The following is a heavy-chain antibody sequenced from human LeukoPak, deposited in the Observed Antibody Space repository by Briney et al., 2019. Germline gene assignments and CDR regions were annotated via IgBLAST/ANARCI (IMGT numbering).Heavy chain of an antibody. Sequence: SSETLSLTCTVSGGSISSYYWSWIRQPPGKGLEWIGYIYYSGSTNYNPSLKSRAILSVDTSKNHFSLKVNSVTATDTAVYYCVSSSWAFDFWGQGTLVTVSS. D-gene: IGHD6-13*01. CDR2: IYYSGST. V-gene: IGHV4-59*08. J-gene: IGHJ4*02. CDR3: VSSSWAFDF. CDR1: GGSISSYY.